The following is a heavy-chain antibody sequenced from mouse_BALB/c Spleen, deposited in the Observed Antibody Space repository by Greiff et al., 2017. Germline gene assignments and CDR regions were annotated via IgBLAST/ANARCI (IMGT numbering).Heavy chain of an antibody. Sequence: DVMLVESGGGLVKPGGSLKLSCAASGFTFSSYAMSWVRQSPEKRLEWVAEISSGGSYTYYPDTVTGRFTISRDNAKNTLYLEMSSLRSEDTAMYYCARDYGSSYRAMDYWGQGTSVTVSS. D-gene: IGHD1-1*01. CDR2: ISSGGSYT. V-gene: IGHV5-9-4*01. CDR1: GFTFSSYA. J-gene: IGHJ4*01. CDR3: ARDYGSSYRAMDY.